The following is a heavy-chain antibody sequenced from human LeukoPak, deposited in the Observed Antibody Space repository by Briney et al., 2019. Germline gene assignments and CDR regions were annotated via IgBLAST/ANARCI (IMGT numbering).Heavy chain of an antibody. V-gene: IGHV4-59*08. CDR1: GGSISSYY. J-gene: IGHJ4*02. CDR2: IYYSGST. CDR3: ARAREAVAIDY. Sequence: SETLSLTCTVSGGSISSYYWSWIRQPPGKGLEWIGYIYYSGSTKYNPSLKSRVTISVDTSKNQFSLKLSSVTAADTAVYYCARAREAVAIDYWGQGTLVAVSS. D-gene: IGHD6-19*01.